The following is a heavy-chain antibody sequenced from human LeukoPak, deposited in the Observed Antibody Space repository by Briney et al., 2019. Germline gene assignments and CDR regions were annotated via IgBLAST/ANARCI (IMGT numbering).Heavy chain of an antibody. CDR2: IYYNGST. V-gene: IGHV4-39*01. Sequence: PPETLSLTCPVSGGSISSSSYYWGWIRQPPGKGLEWIGSIYYNGSTYNNPSLKSRVTISVDTSKNQFSLKLSSVTAADTAVYYCARHGSGWYHVDYWGQGTLVTVSS. CDR1: GGSISSSSYY. CDR3: ARHGSGWYHVDY. D-gene: IGHD6-19*01. J-gene: IGHJ4*02.